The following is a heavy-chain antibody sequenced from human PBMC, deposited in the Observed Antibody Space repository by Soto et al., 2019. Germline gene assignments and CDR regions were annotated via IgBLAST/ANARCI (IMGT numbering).Heavy chain of an antibody. CDR2: MYNTGST. V-gene: IGHV4-59*01. CDR1: GGSISGYY. J-gene: IGHJ6*02. CDR3: ARDLWGYCGTDCYPLDV. D-gene: IGHD2-21*02. Sequence: SETLSLTCTVSGGSISGYYWSWIRQPPGKGLEWIGYMYNTGSTVYNPSFKSRVTISVDTSKNQFSLKLNSVTAADTAVYYCARDLWGYCGTDCYPLDVWGQGTTVPSP.